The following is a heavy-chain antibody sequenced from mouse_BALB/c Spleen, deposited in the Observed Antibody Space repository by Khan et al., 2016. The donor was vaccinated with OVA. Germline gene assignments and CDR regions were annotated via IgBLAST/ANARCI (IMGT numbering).Heavy chain of an antibody. V-gene: IGHV7-3*02. J-gene: IGHJ3*01. Sequence: EVQLVESGGGLVQPGGSLRLSCATSGFTFTDYYMSWVRQPPGKALEWLGFIRNKANGYTTEYSASVKGRFTISRDNSQSILYLQMNTLGAEDSATYYCARDGTGTRFFAYWGQGTLVTVSA. CDR1: GFTFTDYY. D-gene: IGHD4-1*01. CDR3: ARDGTGTRFFAY. CDR2: IRNKANGYTT.